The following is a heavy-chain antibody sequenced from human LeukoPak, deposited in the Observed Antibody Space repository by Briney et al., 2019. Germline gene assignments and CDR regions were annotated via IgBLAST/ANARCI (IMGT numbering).Heavy chain of an antibody. J-gene: IGHJ5*02. CDR3: ASGPSSTQNNWFDP. V-gene: IGHV4-34*01. Sequence: SETLSLTCAVYGGSFSGYYWSWIRQPPGKGLEWIGEINHSRSTNYNPSLKSRVTISVDTSKNQFSLKLSSVTAADTAVYYRASGPSSTQNNWFDPWGQGTLVTVSS. CDR1: GGSFSGYY. D-gene: IGHD6-13*01. CDR2: INHSRST.